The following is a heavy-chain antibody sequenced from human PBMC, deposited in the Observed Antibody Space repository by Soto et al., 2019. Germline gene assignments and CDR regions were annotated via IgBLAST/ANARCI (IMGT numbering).Heavy chain of an antibody. CDR3: AKDWIGNEPEGNFDY. CDR1: GFTFSSYG. J-gene: IGHJ4*02. CDR2: ISYDGSNK. D-gene: IGHD1-1*01. Sequence: GGSLRLSCAASGFTFSSYGMHWVRQAPGKGLEWVAVISYDGSNKYYADSVKGRFTISRDNSKNTLYLQMNSLRAEDTAVYYCAKDWIGNEPEGNFDYWGQGTLVTVSS. V-gene: IGHV3-30*18.